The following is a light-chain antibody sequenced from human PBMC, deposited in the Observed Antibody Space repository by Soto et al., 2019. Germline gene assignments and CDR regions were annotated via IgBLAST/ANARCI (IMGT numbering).Light chain of an antibody. J-gene: IGKJ1*01. CDR3: QQYGSSPWT. CDR1: QSVSSSY. CDR2: GAS. V-gene: IGKV3-20*01. Sequence: EIVLTPSPGTLSFSPGERATLSCMASQSVSSSYLAWYQQKPGQAPRLLIYGASSRATGIPDRFSGSGSGTDFTLTISRLEPEDFAVYYCQQYGSSPWTFGQGTKGDIK.